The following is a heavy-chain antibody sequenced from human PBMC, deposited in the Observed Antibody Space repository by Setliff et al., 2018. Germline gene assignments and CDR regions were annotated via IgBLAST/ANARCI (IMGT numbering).Heavy chain of an antibody. CDR3: ARDDDTTSRYSRFEH. J-gene: IGHJ5*02. Sequence: GGSLRLSCAASGFTFSTYAIHWVRQGPGKGLEWVAIVSHDGRNKYYADSVKGRFTISRDNSKNTVSLQMNSLRPEDTAVYYCARDDDTTSRYSRFEHWGQGTPVTVSS. CDR1: GFTFSTYA. D-gene: IGHD5-12*01. CDR2: VSHDGRNK. V-gene: IGHV3-30*01.